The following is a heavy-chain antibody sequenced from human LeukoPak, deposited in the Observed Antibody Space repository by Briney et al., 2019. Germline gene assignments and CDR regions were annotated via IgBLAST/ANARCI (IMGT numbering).Heavy chain of an antibody. D-gene: IGHD6-6*01. V-gene: IGHV3-7*01. Sequence: GGSLRLSCAASGFTFSSHWMSWVRQAPGKGLEWVAKIKQDGSEKYYVDSVKGRFTISRDNAKNSLYLQMNSLRPEDTAVYHCARAPAAARPYYFDYWGQGTLVTVSS. J-gene: IGHJ4*02. CDR2: IKQDGSEK. CDR1: GFTFSSHW. CDR3: ARAPAAARPYYFDY.